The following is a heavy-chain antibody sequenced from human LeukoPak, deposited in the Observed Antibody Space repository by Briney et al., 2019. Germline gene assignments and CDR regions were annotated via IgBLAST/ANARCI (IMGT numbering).Heavy chain of an antibody. CDR3: NIGPKVVPAARNFQH. J-gene: IGHJ1*01. V-gene: IGHV3-15*01. CDR2: IKSKTDGGTT. CDR1: GFTFNNAW. D-gene: IGHD2-2*01. Sequence: GGSLRLSCAASGFTFNNAWMSWVRQAPGKGLEWVGRIKSKTDGGTTDYGAPVKGRFTISRDDSKNTLYPQMNSLKTEDTAVYYCNIGPKVVPAARNFQHWGQGTLVTVSS.